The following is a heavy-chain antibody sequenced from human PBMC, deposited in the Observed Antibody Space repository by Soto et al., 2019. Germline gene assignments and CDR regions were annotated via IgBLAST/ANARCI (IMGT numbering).Heavy chain of an antibody. Sequence: ASVKVSCKASGYTFTSYGISWVRQAPGQGLEWMGWISAYNGNTNYAQKLQGRVTMTTDTSTSTAYMELRSLRSDDTAVYYCVRGDVVVPAAMSYYYYYYMDVWGKGTTVTVSS. J-gene: IGHJ6*03. CDR1: GYTFTSYG. CDR3: VRGDVVVPAAMSYYYYYYMDV. D-gene: IGHD2-2*01. V-gene: IGHV1-18*01. CDR2: ISAYNGNT.